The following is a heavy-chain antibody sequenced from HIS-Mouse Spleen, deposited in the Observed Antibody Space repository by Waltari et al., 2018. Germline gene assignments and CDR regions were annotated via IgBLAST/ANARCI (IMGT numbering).Heavy chain of an antibody. V-gene: IGHV2-70*01. Sequence: QVTLRESGPALVKLTQTRTLTCTFSGFSLSTSGMCVSWIRQPQGKALEWPALIDWDAVKYYSTSLKTRLTISNDTSKNPVFLTMTNMDPVTTATYYCARSYYASSYVTQNYYYGMDVWGQGTTVTVSS. J-gene: IGHJ6*02. CDR3: ARSYYASSYVTQNYYYGMDV. CDR2: IDWDAVK. CDR1: GFSLSTSGMC. D-gene: IGHD3-22*01.